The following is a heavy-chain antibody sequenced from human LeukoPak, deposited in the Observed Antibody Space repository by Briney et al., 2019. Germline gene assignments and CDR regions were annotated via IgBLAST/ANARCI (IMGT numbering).Heavy chain of an antibody. Sequence: PSETLSLTCTVSGGSISSGSYYWSWIRQPAGKGLEWIGRIYTSGGTNYNPSLKSRVTISVDTSKNQFSLKLSSGTAADRAWYYCARYYDSSGFDIWGQGTMVTVSS. D-gene: IGHD3-22*01. CDR1: GGSISSGSYY. J-gene: IGHJ3*02. V-gene: IGHV4-61*02. CDR3: ARYYDSSGFDI. CDR2: IYTSGGT.